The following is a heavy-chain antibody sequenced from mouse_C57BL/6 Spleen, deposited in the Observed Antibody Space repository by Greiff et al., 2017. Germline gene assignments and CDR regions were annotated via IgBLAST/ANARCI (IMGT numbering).Heavy chain of an antibody. CDR2: IYPSDSET. D-gene: IGHD4-1*01. Sequence: QVQLQQPGAELVRPGSSVKLSCKASGYTFTSYWMDWVKQRPGQGLEWIGNIYPSDSETHYNQKFKDKATLTVDKSSSTAYMQLRSLTTEDSAVYYCAKGELGLDYWGQGTTLTVSS. CDR1: GYTFTSYW. J-gene: IGHJ2*01. V-gene: IGHV1-61*01. CDR3: AKGELGLDY.